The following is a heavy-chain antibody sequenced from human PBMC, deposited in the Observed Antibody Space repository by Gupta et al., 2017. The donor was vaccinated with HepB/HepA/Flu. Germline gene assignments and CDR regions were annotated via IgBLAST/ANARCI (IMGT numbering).Heavy chain of an antibody. V-gene: IGHV4-4*07. CDR1: GGSISGQF. J-gene: IGHJ2*01. CDR3: ARLGLWYFEL. CDR2: MYTSGSH. Sequence: QVQLQASDPGLVRPSETLSLTCSVSGGSISGQFWTWIRQPAGRGLEYIGRMYTSGSHNYNPSLKSRITMSVDTSKNQFSLRLSSVTAADTAVYYCARLGLWYFELWGRGTRVTVSA.